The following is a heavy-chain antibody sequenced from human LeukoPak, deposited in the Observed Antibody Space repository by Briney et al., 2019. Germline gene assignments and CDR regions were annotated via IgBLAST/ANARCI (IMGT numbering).Heavy chain of an antibody. J-gene: IGHJ3*02. CDR2: ISGSGGST. CDR3: AKSNSSGYYYHAFDI. Sequence: GGSLRLSCAASEFTVSSNYMSWVRQAPGKGLEWVSAISGSGGSTYYADSVKGRFTISRDNSKNTLYLQMNSLRAEDTAVYYCAKSNSSGYYYHAFDIWGQGTMVTVSS. CDR1: EFTVSSNY. D-gene: IGHD3-22*01. V-gene: IGHV3-23*01.